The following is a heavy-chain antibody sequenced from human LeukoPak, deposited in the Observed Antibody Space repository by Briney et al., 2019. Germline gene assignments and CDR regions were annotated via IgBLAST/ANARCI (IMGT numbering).Heavy chain of an antibody. D-gene: IGHD3-22*01. CDR1: GFTFSNYA. CDR3: AKDGDYYDSSGLLKGFDY. CDR2: ISGGGSP. J-gene: IGHJ4*02. Sequence: GGSLRLSCAASGFTFSNYAMFWIRQAPGKGLEWVPGISGGGSPYFADSVKGRFTISRDNSKNTLYLQMNSLRAEDTAVYYCAKDGDYYDSSGLLKGFDYWGQGTLVTVSS. V-gene: IGHV3-23*01.